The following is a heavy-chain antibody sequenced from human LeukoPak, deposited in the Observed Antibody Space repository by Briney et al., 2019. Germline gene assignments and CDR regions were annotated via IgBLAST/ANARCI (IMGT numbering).Heavy chain of an antibody. V-gene: IGHV3-48*04. D-gene: IGHD6-19*01. Sequence: GGSLRLSCTVFGFTFQTYSMNWVRQAPGKGLEWVSYISSSGSTMYYADSVKGRFTISRDNAKNSLYLQMNSLRAEDTAVYYCARDRPVAPWGQGTLVTVSS. CDR1: GFTFQTYS. J-gene: IGHJ5*02. CDR3: ARDRPVAP. CDR2: ISSSGSTM.